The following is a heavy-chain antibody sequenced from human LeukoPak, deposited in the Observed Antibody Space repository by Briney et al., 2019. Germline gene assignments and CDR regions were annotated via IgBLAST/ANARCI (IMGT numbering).Heavy chain of an antibody. CDR2: MNPNSGNT. D-gene: IGHD3-22*01. Sequence: ASVKVSCKASGYTFTSYDINWVRRATGQGLEWMGWMNPNSGNTGYAQKFQGRVTMTRNTSISTAYMELSSLRSEDTAMYYCARALHDSSGYIGHHAFDIWGQGTMVTVSS. V-gene: IGHV1-8*01. CDR1: GYTFTSYD. CDR3: ARALHDSSGYIGHHAFDI. J-gene: IGHJ3*02.